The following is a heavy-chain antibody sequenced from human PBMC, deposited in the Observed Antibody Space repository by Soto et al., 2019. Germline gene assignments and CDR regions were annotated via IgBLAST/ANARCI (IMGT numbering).Heavy chain of an antibody. CDR3: ANTMIANAFDI. V-gene: IGHV5-51*01. CDR2: IYPGDSDT. CDR1: GNGFTSYW. D-gene: IGHD3-22*01. J-gene: IGHJ3*02. Sequence: XASQKLTWQCSGNGFTSYWIGWVRQMPGKGLEWMGIIYPGDSDTRYSPSFQGQVAISADKSISTAYLQWSSLKASDTAMYYCANTMIANAFDIWGQGTMVSVSS.